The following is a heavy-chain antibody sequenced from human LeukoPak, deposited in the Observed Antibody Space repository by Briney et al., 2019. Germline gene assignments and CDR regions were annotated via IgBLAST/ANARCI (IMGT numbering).Heavy chain of an antibody. D-gene: IGHD6-19*01. CDR3: ARVAHSSGWYGYFDY. Sequence: ASVKVSCKASGYTFTSYGISWVRQAPGQGLEWMGWISAYNGNTNYAQKLQGGVTMTTDTSTSTAYMELRSLRSDDTAVYYCARVAHSSGWYGYFDYWGQGTLVTVSS. V-gene: IGHV1-18*01. CDR2: ISAYNGNT. CDR1: GYTFTSYG. J-gene: IGHJ4*02.